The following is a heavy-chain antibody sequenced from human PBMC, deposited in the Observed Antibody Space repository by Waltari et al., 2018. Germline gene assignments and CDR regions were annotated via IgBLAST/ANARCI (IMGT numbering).Heavy chain of an antibody. CDR2: ISHSGDT. V-gene: IGHV4-4*02. Sequence: QVQLQESGPGLVKSSETLSLTCTVSGESLSSSDWWTWVRQSPGKGLEWIGEISHSGDTDYPPSRKGRVTISADRSRNQFSLNLNSVTAADTAVYYCARARYFGLLFAWFDPWGQGTLVTVSS. J-gene: IGHJ5*02. CDR3: ARARYFGLLFAWFDP. D-gene: IGHD2-21*02. CDR1: GESLSSSDW.